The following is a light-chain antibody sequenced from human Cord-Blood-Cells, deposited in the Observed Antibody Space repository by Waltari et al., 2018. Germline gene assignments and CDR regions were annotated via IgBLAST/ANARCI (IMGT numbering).Light chain of an antibody. Sequence: QSALTQPASVSVSPGPSITISCTGTSIDVGGYDYAPWYQQHPGKAPKLMIYDVSKRPSGVSNRFSGSKSDNTASLTISGLQAEDEADYYCSSYTSSSTFVFGGGTKLTVL. CDR3: SSYTSSSTFV. V-gene: IGLV2-14*01. J-gene: IGLJ2*01. CDR1: SIDVGGYDY. CDR2: DVS.